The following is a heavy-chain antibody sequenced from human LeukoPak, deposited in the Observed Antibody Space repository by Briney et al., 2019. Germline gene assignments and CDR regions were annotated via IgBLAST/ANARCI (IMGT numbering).Heavy chain of an antibody. CDR1: GGSFSGDY. CDR3: ARGVYYFDY. J-gene: IGHJ4*02. Sequence: MAADTLSLTCAVYGGSFSGDYWSWIRQPPGKWREWIGEINHSGSTNYNPSLKSRVTISVDTSKNQFSLKLSSVTAADTAVYYCARGVYYFDYWGQGTLVTVSS. V-gene: IGHV4-34*01. CDR2: INHSGST.